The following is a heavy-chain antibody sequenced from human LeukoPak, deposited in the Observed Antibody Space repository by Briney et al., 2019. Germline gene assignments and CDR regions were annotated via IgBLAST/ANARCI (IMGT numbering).Heavy chain of an antibody. V-gene: IGHV4-34*01. CDR1: GGSFSGYY. J-gene: IGHJ4*02. CDR3: ARGRLFDY. Sequence: SETLSLTCAVYGGSFSGYYWSWIRQPPGKGLEWIGSIYYSGSTYYNPSLKSRVTISADTSKNQFSLKLSSVTAADTAVYYCARGRLFDYWGQGTLVTVSS. CDR2: IYYSGST.